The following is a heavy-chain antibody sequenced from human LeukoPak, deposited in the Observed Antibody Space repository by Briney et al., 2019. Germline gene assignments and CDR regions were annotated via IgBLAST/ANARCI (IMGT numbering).Heavy chain of an antibody. CDR2: ISSGSSSI. J-gene: IGHJ4*02. CDR3: ASSYGSGSYDY. Sequence: GGSLRLSCAASGFTFRSYSMIWVRQAPGKGLEGISYISSGSSSIYYADSVKGRFTISRDNAKNSLYLQMNSLRAEDTAVYYCASSYGSGSYDYWGQGTLVTVSS. D-gene: IGHD3-10*01. CDR1: GFTFRSYS. V-gene: IGHV3-48*01.